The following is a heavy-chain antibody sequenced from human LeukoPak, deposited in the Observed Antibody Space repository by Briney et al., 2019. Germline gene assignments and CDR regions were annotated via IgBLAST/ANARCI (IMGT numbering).Heavy chain of an antibody. CDR3: AKDGMYYDILTGYYLFYFDY. V-gene: IGHV3-23*01. D-gene: IGHD3-9*01. CDR1: RLTFISYA. J-gene: IGHJ4*02. CDR2: IRGSVGSI. Sequence: RRSLRLSCAASRLTFISYAMSWVRQAPGKGLEWVSAIRGSVGSIYYADSVKGRFTISRRHSKNTLYLQMNSLRAEDTDVYYCAKDGMYYDILTGYYLFYFDYWGQGTLVTVSS.